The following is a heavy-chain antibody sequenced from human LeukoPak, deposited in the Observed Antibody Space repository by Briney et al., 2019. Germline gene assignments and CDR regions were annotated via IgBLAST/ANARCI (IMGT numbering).Heavy chain of an antibody. J-gene: IGHJ6*02. CDR1: GGTFSSYA. D-gene: IGHD6-19*01. CDR2: IIPILGIA. CDR3: ARVSRIAVAGTDYYGMDV. Sequence: SVKVSCKASGGTFSSYAISWVRQAPGQGLEWMGRIIPILGIANYAQKFQGRVTITADKSTSTAYMELSSLRSEDTAVYYCARVSRIAVAGTDYYGMDVWGQGTTVTVSS. V-gene: IGHV1-69*04.